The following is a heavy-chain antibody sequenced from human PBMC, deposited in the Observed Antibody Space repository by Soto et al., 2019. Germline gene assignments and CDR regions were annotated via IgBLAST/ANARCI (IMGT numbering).Heavy chain of an antibody. J-gene: IGHJ6*02. Sequence: QVQLVESGGGVVQPGRSLRLSCAASGFTFSSYGMHWVRQAPGKGLEWVAVIWYDGSNKYYADSVKGRFTISRDNSKNTLYLKMNSLRAEDTAVYYCARDIAAVAKAKIRYYYGMDVWGQGTTVTVSS. CDR2: IWYDGSNK. CDR3: ARDIAAVAKAKIRYYYGMDV. CDR1: GFTFSSYG. V-gene: IGHV3-33*01. D-gene: IGHD6-13*01.